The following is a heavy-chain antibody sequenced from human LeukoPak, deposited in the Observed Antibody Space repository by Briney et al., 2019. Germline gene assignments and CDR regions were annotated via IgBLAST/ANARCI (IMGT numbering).Heavy chain of an antibody. J-gene: IGHJ3*02. V-gene: IGHV3-9*01. Sequence: GGSLRLSCAASGFTFDDYAMHWVRQAPGKGLEWVSGISWNSGSIGYADSVKGRFTISRDNAKNSLYLQMNSLRAEDTALYYCARWWGVYAFDIWGQGTMVTVSS. D-gene: IGHD3-10*01. CDR2: ISWNSGSI. CDR1: GFTFDDYA. CDR3: ARWWGVYAFDI.